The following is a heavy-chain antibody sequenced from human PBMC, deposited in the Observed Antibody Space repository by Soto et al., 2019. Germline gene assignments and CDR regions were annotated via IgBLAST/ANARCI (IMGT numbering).Heavy chain of an antibody. CDR2: INPDTGNT. CDR1: GFTFTDNL. D-gene: IGHD5-18*01. J-gene: IGHJ3*01. CDR3: ARDIQSVGPRANDAFYV. Sequence: VQLVQSGAELKKPGASVNISCTASGFTFTDNLINWVRQAPGQGLEWMGWINPDTGNTRYSETFQGRVTISRHSSASIAYLELSGLKNEDTALYFCARDIQSVGPRANDAFYVGGQGTMITVSS. V-gene: IGHV1-3*01.